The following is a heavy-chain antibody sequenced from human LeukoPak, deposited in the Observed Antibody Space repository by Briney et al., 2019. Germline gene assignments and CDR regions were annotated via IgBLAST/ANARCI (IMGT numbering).Heavy chain of an antibody. CDR1: GDSITSYY. CDR3: ATQAGSPYDAFDI. J-gene: IGHJ3*02. V-gene: IGHV4-59*03. D-gene: IGHD3-10*01. Sequence: SETLSLTCTVFGDSITSYYWSWIRQPPGKGLEWIAYVYYSGITSHNPSLKSRVTISLDMSKNVVSLQLSSVTAADTAVYYCATQAGSPYDAFDIWGQGTMVTVSS. CDR2: VYYSGIT.